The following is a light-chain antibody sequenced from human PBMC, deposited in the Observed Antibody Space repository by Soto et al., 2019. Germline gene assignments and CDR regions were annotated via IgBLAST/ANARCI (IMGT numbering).Light chain of an antibody. V-gene: IGKV3D-15*02. CDR2: DVS. J-gene: IGKJ1*01. Sequence: IVLIQSPATLSVSPGERATLSCRASQNISNSLIWYQQKPGQAPRLLIYDVSNRATDIPARFSGSGSGTEFTLTISSLQSEDFATYYCQHYNSYSEAFGQGTKVDIK. CDR3: QHYNSYSEA. CDR1: QNISNS.